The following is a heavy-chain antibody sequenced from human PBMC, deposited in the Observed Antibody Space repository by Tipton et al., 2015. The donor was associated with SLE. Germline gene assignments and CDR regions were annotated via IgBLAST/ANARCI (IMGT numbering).Heavy chain of an antibody. Sequence: SLRLSCAASGFTFSSYTMNWVRQAPGKGLEWVSSISGDSSYIFYADSLKGRFTISRDNAKNSLYLQMNSLRAEDTAVYYCARDRPPLDYWGQGTLVTVSS. V-gene: IGHV3-21*01. CDR2: ISGDSSYI. J-gene: IGHJ4*02. CDR3: ARDRPPLDY. CDR1: GFTFSSYT.